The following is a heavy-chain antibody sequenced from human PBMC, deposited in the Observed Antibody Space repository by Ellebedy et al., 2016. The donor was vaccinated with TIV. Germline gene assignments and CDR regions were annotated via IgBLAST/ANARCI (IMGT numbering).Heavy chain of an antibody. CDR3: ARLPIAVAGTDPYGLDV. V-gene: IGHV1-2*02. Sequence: AASVKVSCKASGYTFTAYYIHWVRQAPGQGLEWMGWINPNRGVTNYVQNFQGRVTMTRDTSITTAYMELSSLRSDDTAIYFCARLPIAVAGTDPYGLDVWGQGTTVTVSS. J-gene: IGHJ6*02. CDR1: GYTFTAYY. CDR2: INPNRGVT. D-gene: IGHD6-19*01.